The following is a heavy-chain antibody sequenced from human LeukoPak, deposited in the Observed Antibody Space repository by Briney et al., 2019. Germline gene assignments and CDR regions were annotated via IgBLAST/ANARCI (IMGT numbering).Heavy chain of an antibody. CDR3: ATADWEFLYFGS. Sequence: SETLSLTCTVSGGSVSSGSSWCCLSHHPPEKLVEWIGFSSYSEDTYYNPSLMSRITISVDRSQNQFSLKMRGVTAADTAVYFCATADWEFLYFGSWGQGVLVAVSS. CDR2: SSYSEDT. CDR1: GGSVSSGSSW. V-gene: IGHV4-31*03. D-gene: IGHD3-10*01. J-gene: IGHJ4*02.